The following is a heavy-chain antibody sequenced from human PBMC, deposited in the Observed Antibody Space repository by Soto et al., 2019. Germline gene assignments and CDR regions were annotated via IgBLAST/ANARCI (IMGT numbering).Heavy chain of an antibody. D-gene: IGHD5-12*01. CDR2: ISAYNGNT. Sequence: QVQLVQSGAEVKKPWASVKVSCKASGYTFTNYGISWVRQAPGQGLEWMGWISAYNGNTNYAQKLQGRVTMTTDTNTSTGYMELRSVRTDDTAVYYCARDVGYTRGMDVWGQGPTVTVSS. J-gene: IGHJ6*02. CDR1: GYTFTNYG. V-gene: IGHV1-18*01. CDR3: ARDVGYTRGMDV.